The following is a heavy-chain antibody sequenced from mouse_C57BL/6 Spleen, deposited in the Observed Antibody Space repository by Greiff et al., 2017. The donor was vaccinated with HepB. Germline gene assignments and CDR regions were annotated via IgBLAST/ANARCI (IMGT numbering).Heavy chain of an antibody. CDR2: ISSGGDYI. J-gene: IGHJ2*01. CDR3: TRVARSYYFDY. D-gene: IGHD1-1*01. Sequence: VQLKESGEGLVKPGGSLKLSCAASGFTFSSYAMSWVRQTPEKRLEWVAYISSGGDYIYYADTVKGRFTISRDNARNTLYLQMSSLKSEDTAMYYCTRVARSYYFDYWGQGTTLTVSS. CDR1: GFTFSSYA. V-gene: IGHV5-9-1*02.